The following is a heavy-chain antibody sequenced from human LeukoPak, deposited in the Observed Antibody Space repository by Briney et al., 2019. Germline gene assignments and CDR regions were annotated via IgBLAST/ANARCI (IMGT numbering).Heavy chain of an antibody. CDR2: IYTSGST. CDR1: GGSISSYY. J-gene: IGHJ6*02. V-gene: IGHV4-4*07. D-gene: IGHD2-2*01. CDR3: ARDGTYSCSSTSCYQYYYYGMDV. Sequence: SETLSLTCTVSGGSISSYYWSWIRQPAGKGLEWIGRIYTSGSTNYNPSLKSRVTMSVDTSKNQFSLKLSSVTAADTAVYYCARDGTYSCSSTSCYQYYYYGMDVWGQGTTVTVSS.